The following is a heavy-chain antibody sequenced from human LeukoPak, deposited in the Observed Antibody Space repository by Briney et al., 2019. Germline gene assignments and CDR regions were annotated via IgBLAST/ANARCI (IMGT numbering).Heavy chain of an antibody. J-gene: IGHJ4*02. CDR1: GYTFTGYY. D-gene: IGHD6-13*01. CDR2: INPNSGGT. CDR3: ARSAAYSSSWYEGFDY. Sequence: ASVKVSCKASGYTFTGYYMHWVRQAPGQGLEWMGWINPNSGGTNYAQKFQGRVTMTRDTSISTAYMELSRLRSDDTAVYYCARSAAYSSSWYEGFDYWGQGTLVTVSS. V-gene: IGHV1-2*02.